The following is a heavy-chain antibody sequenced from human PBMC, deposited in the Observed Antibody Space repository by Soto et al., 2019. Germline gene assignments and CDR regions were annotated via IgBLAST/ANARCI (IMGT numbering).Heavy chain of an antibody. D-gene: IGHD1-26*01. J-gene: IGHJ4*02. CDR2: IIGNGNRI. V-gene: IGHV3-23*01. Sequence: GGSLRLSCAASGFNFRNFAMNWVRQAPGKGLEWVSGIIGNGNRIKYADAGKGRFTISRDNSKNTLYLQMNSLRDEDTATYYCAKCISADPVIINDYWGQGTQVTVSS. CDR1: GFNFRNFA. CDR3: AKCISADPVIINDY.